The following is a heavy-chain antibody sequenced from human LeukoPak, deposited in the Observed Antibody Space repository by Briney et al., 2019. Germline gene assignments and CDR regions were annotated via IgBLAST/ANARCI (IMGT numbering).Heavy chain of an antibody. J-gene: IGHJ4*02. D-gene: IGHD3-22*01. CDR3: ARGLSYYYDSSGYQDFDY. CDR2: IYHSGST. CDR1: GYSISSGYY. Sequence: SETLSLTCTVSGYSISSGYYWGWIRQPPGKGLEWIGSIYHSGSTYYNPSLKSRVTISVDTSKNQFSLKLSSVTAADTAVYYCARGLSYYYDSSGYQDFDYWGQGTLVTVSS. V-gene: IGHV4-38-2*02.